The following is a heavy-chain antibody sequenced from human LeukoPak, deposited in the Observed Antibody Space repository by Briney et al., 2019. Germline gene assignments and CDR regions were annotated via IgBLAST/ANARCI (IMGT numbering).Heavy chain of an antibody. CDR3: ARLYSSSSLPDFDY. Sequence: SETLSLTCAVSGGSISSGGYSWSWIRQPPGKGLEWIGYIYHSGSTYYNPSLKSRVTISVDTSKNQFSLKLSSVTAADTAVYYCARLYSSSSLPDFDYWGQGTLVTVSS. CDR2: IYHSGST. J-gene: IGHJ4*02. V-gene: IGHV4-30-2*05. D-gene: IGHD6-6*01. CDR1: GGSISSGGYS.